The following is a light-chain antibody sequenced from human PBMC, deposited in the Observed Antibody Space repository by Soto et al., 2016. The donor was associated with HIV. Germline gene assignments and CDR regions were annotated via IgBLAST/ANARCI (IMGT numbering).Light chain of an antibody. J-gene: IGKJ1*01. CDR1: QSISSW. Sequence: DIQMTQSPSTLSASVGDRVTITCRASQSISSWLAWFQQKPGKAPNLLIYKASSLESGVPSRFSGSGSGTEFTLTITSLQPDDSATYYCQQYISHSTFGQGTKVEI. CDR2: KAS. V-gene: IGKV1-5*03. CDR3: QQYISHST.